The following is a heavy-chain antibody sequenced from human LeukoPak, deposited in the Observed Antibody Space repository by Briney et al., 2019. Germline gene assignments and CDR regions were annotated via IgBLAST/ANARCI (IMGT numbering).Heavy chain of an antibody. CDR1: GYTFPSYS. CDR3: AREVRRGTYDY. D-gene: IGHD3-16*01. J-gene: IGHJ4*02. Sequence: ASVEVSCKASGYTFPSYSINWVRQATGQGLEWMGWMNPNTGGSGPAQKFQGRVTMTYNTPISTAYMELSSLTSDDTAVYYCAREVRRGTYDYWGQGTLVTVTP. CDR2: MNPNTGGS. V-gene: IGHV1-8*01.